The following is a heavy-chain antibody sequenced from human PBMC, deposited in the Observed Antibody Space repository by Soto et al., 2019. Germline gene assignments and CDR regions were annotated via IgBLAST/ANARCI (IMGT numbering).Heavy chain of an antibody. CDR2: IYPSGNT. CDR1: GGSISSYY. J-gene: IGHJ4*02. V-gene: IGHV4-4*08. D-gene: IGHD2-8*01. CDR3: ARSQSGVSNGVIRAFDY. Sequence: SETLSLTCTVSGGSISSYYWSWVRLPPGKELQWIGYIYPSGNTNFNPSLKSRVSMSADTSNNQFSLELRSMAAADTAVYYCARSQSGVSNGVIRAFDYWGQGTLVTVSS.